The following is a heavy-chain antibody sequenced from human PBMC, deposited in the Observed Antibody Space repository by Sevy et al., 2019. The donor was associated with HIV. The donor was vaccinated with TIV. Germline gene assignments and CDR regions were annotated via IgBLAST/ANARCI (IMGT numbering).Heavy chain of an antibody. CDR3: ARGVIAYDAFDI. V-gene: IGHV3-21*01. D-gene: IGHD3-16*02. Sequence: GGCLRLSCAASGFTFSSYSLNWVRQAPGKGLEWVSYISGVSNYIYYADSMKGRFTISRDNAKNCLYLQMNSLRAEDTDIYYCARGVIAYDAFDIWGQGTMVTVSS. J-gene: IGHJ3*02. CDR2: ISGVSNYI. CDR1: GFTFSSYS.